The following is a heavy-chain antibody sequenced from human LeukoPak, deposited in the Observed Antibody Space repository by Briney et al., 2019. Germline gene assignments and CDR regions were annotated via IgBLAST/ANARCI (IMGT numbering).Heavy chain of an antibody. Sequence: GGSLRLSCAASGFTFSSYWMHWVNQAPGKGLVWLSHITTDGSSTSYADSVKGRFIISRDNTKNTLDLQMNSLRPEDTAVYYCARDRGGSFDYWGQGTLVTVSS. V-gene: IGHV3-74*01. J-gene: IGHJ4*02. CDR3: ARDRGGSFDY. D-gene: IGHD3-10*01. CDR1: GFTFSSYW. CDR2: ITTDGSST.